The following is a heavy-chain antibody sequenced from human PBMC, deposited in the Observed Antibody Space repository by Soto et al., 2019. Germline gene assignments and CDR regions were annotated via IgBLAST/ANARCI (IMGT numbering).Heavy chain of an antibody. V-gene: IGHV3-23*01. CDR2: ISGGGGST. CDR1: GDTFSNDV. CDR3: VRVHKMGNWFDS. D-gene: IGHD7-27*01. Sequence: DVQLLESGGALEQPGGSLRLSCAASGDTFSNDVMGWVRQPPGKGLEWVSLISGGGGSTWYPDSVKGRLTMSRDNSKNTVYLQMSNLGVDDTAVYYCVRVHKMGNWFDSWGQGTLVTVSS. J-gene: IGHJ5*01.